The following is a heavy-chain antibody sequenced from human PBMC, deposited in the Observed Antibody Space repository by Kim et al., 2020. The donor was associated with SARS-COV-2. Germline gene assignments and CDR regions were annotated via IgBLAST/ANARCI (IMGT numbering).Heavy chain of an antibody. Sequence: SETLSLTCTVSGGSISGYYWSWIRQPPGKGLEWIGYIYYSGRTNYNPSLKSRVTISVDTSKNQFSLKVNSVTAADTAVYYCARASGYSSDWADWGGMDVWCQGTTVTVSS. CDR3: ARASGYSSDWADWGGMDV. CDR2: IYYSGRT. V-gene: IGHV4-59*13. J-gene: IGHJ6*02. CDR1: GGSISGYY. D-gene: IGHD6-19*01.